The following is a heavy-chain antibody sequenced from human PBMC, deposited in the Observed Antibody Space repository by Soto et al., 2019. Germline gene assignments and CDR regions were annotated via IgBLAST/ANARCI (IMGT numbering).Heavy chain of an antibody. CDR2: INAGNGNT. Sequence: QVQLVQSGAAVKKPGASVKVSCKASGYTFTSYAMHWVRQAPGQRLEWMGWINAGNGNTKYSQKFQGRVTITRDTSASTAYMELSSLRSEDTAVYYCARVGDYVWGSLDYWGQGTLVTVSS. V-gene: IGHV1-3*01. J-gene: IGHJ4*02. D-gene: IGHD3-16*01. CDR1: GYTFTSYA. CDR3: ARVGDYVWGSLDY.